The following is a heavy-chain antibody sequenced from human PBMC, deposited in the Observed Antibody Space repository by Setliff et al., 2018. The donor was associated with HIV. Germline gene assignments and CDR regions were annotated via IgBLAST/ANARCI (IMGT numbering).Heavy chain of an antibody. J-gene: IGHJ4*01. CDR1: GGSISSHY. CDR3: ASLFHDTSAPWLYYFDH. V-gene: IGHV4-4*08. Sequence: SETLSLTCTVSGGSISSHYWSWIRQPPGKGLEWIGHIYTSGRTNYNPSLKSRVTISVDTSKNQFSLNLSSVTAADTAVYYCASLFHDTSAPWLYYFDHWGQGTLVTVSS. CDR2: IYTSGRT. D-gene: IGHD3-22*01.